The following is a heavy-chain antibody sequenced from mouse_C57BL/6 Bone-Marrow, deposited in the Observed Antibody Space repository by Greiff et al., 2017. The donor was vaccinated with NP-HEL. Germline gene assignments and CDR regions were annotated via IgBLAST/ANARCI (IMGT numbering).Heavy chain of an antibody. D-gene: IGHD1-1*01. CDR1: GFTFSDYG. CDR2: ISSGSSTI. V-gene: IGHV5-17*01. Sequence: DVKLVESGGGLVKPGGSLKLSCAASGFTFSDYGMHWVRQAPEKGLEWVAYISSGSSTIYYADTVKGRFTISRDNAKNTLFLQMTSLRSEDTAMYYCARTFITTVGYYFDYWGQGTTLTVSS. CDR3: ARTFITTVGYYFDY. J-gene: IGHJ2*01.